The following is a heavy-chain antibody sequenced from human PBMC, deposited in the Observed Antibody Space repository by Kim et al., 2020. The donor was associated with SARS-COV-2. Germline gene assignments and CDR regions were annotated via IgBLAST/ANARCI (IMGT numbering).Heavy chain of an antibody. CDR3: AGDGDYSSGWRWFDP. CDR1: GGSISSYY. V-gene: IGHV4-59*13. CDR2: IHYSGST. J-gene: IGHJ5*02. Sequence: SETLSLTCTVSGGSISSYYWSWIRQPPGKGLEWIGYIHYSGSTNYNPSRKSRVTISVDTYKKQFSLKLSSVTAADTAVYYCAGDGDYSSGWRWFDPWGQGTLVTVSS. D-gene: IGHD6-19*01.